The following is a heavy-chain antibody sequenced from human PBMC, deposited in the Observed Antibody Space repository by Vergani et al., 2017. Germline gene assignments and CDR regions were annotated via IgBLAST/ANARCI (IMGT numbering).Heavy chain of an antibody. CDR1: GGSISSGGYY. V-gene: IGHV4-31*03. CDR2: IYYSGST. D-gene: IGHD3-9*01. Sequence: QVQLQESGPGLVKPSQTLSLTCTVFGGSISSGGYYWSWIRQHPGKGLEWIGYIYYSGSTYYNPSLKSRVTISVDTSKNQFSLKLSSVTAADTAVYYCARETPGPYYDILTGYYGDYYYYGMDVWGQGTTVTVSS. J-gene: IGHJ6*02. CDR3: ARETPGPYYDILTGYYGDYYYYGMDV.